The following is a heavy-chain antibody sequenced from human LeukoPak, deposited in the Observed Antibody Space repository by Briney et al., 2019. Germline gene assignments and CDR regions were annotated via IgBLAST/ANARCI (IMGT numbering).Heavy chain of an antibody. D-gene: IGHD3-3*01. Sequence: PSETLSLTCAVYGGSFSGYYWSWIRQPPGKGLEWIGEINHSGSTNYNPSLKSRVTISIDTSQNKFSLKLRSVTAADTAMYYCARGKYYGDSDFWGQGTLVIVSS. CDR1: GGSFSGYY. CDR3: ARGKYYGDSDF. CDR2: INHSGST. J-gene: IGHJ4*02. V-gene: IGHV4-34*01.